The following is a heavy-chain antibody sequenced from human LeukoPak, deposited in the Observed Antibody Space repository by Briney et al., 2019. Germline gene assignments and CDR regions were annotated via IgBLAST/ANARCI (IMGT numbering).Heavy chain of an antibody. V-gene: IGHV3-66*01. J-gene: IGHJ4*02. CDR1: EFNVSSNH. CDR2: IYISSNT. D-gene: IGHD6-19*01. Sequence: GGSLRLSCAASEFNVSSNHMSWVRQAPGKGLEWVSLIYISSNTYYADSVKGRFTISRDNAKNSLYLQMNSLRAEDTAVYSCAREWGIAVPVTTDYWGQGTLVTVSS. CDR3: AREWGIAVPVTTDY.